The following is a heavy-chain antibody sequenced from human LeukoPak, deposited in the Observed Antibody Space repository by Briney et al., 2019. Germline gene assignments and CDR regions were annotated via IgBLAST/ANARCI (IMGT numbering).Heavy chain of an antibody. Sequence: PSETLSLTCTVSGGSISSGSYYWSWIRQPAGKGLEWIGRIHTSGSTNYNPSLKSRVTISVDTSKNQFSLKLSSVTAADTAVYYCARGSKYYYDSSGYYSGPPDYWGQGTLVTVSS. V-gene: IGHV4-61*02. J-gene: IGHJ4*02. CDR3: ARGSKYYYDSSGYYSGPPDY. CDR2: IHTSGST. CDR1: GGSISSGSYY. D-gene: IGHD3-22*01.